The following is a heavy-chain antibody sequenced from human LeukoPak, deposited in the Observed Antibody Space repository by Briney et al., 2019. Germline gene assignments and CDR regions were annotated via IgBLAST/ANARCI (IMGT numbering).Heavy chain of an antibody. J-gene: IGHJ4*02. Sequence: GGSPRLSCAVSGFSFSSYGINWVRQAPGKGLEWVSFISSGSNYIYYADSVKGRFTISRDNAMNSLYLQMNSLRAEDTAVYYCARAGDNTTMVTQWGQGTLVTASS. CDR1: GFSFSSYG. D-gene: IGHD5-18*01. V-gene: IGHV3-21*01. CDR2: ISSGSNYI. CDR3: ARAGDNTTMVTQ.